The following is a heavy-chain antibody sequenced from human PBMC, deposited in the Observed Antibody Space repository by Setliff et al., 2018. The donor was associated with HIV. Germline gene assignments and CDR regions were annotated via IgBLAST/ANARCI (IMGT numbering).Heavy chain of an antibody. J-gene: IGHJ2*01. D-gene: IGHD5-18*01. CDR2: IYSNGNT. CDR3: ARLPQRGFSYERGKYFDL. V-gene: IGHV4-61*10. CDR1: GGSISSRSYY. Sequence: PSETLSLTCTVSGGSISSRSYYWSWLRQPAGKGLEWIGRIYSNGNTDYNPSLKSRVTISEDTSKNQFSLKLSSVTAADTALYFCARLPQRGFSYERGKYFDLWGRGTLVTVSS.